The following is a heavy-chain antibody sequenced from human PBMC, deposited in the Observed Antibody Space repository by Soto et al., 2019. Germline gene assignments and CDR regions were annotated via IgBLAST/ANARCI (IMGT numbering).Heavy chain of an antibody. Sequence: SETLSLTCTVSGGSISSSSYYWGWIRQPPGKGLEWIGSIYYSGSTYYNPSLKSRVTISVDTSKNQFSLKLSSVTAADTAVYYCASSFGVTRLGYYGMDVWGQGTTVTVSS. V-gene: IGHV4-39*01. D-gene: IGHD3-3*01. CDR3: ASSFGVTRLGYYGMDV. J-gene: IGHJ6*02. CDR1: GGSISSSSYY. CDR2: IYYSGST.